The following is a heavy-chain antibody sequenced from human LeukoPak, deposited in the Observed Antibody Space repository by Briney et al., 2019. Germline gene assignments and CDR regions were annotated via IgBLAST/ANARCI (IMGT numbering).Heavy chain of an antibody. CDR1: GGSISSGGYS. CDR2: IYHSGST. J-gene: IGHJ4*02. Sequence: SETLSLTCAVSGGSISSGGYSWSWIRQPPGKGLEWIGYIYHSGSTYYNPSLKSRVTISVDGSKNQFSLKLSSVTAADTAVYYCARGGGSPFDYWGQGTLVTVSS. CDR3: ARGGGSPFDY. V-gene: IGHV4-30-2*01. D-gene: IGHD5-12*01.